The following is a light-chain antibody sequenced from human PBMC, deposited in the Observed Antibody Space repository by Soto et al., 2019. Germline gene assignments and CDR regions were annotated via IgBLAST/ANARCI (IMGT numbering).Light chain of an antibody. CDR1: QTITNW. V-gene: IGKV1-5*01. Sequence: DIQMTQSPSILSASVGDRVTITCRSSQTITNWLAWYQQKPGKAPRLLIYDASSLESWVPSRFSGSGSGTEFTLTINSLEPDDFATYYCQQYNGYGRFGQGTKVDI. J-gene: IGKJ1*01. CDR3: QQYNGYGR. CDR2: DAS.